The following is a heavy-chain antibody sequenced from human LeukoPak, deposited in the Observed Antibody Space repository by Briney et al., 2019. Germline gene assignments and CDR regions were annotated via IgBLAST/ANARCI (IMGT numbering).Heavy chain of an antibody. CDR2: ISANNGNT. D-gene: IGHD3-10*01. V-gene: IGHV1-18*01. J-gene: IGHJ5*02. CDR1: GYTFTNYG. Sequence: APVKVSCKASGYTFTNYGFSGVRQAPGQGLEWMGWISANNGNTYYAQKLQGRVTMTTDTSTSTAYMELRSLRSDDTAVYYCARDRGRAPFDPWGQGTLVTVSS. CDR3: ARDRGRAPFDP.